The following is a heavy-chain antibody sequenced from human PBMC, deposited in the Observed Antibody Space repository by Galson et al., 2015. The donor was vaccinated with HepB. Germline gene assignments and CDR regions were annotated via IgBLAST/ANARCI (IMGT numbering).Heavy chain of an antibody. V-gene: IGHV3-7*03. CDR3: ARDPHRGAFDI. J-gene: IGHJ3*02. CDR1: GFTFSNFW. D-gene: IGHD3-16*02. Sequence: SLRLSCAASGFTFSNFWVTWVRQAPGKGLECVAIINPDGSDKLYVDSVRGRFTISRDNAEKSLYLQMNSLRAEDTAVYYCARDPHRGAFDIWGQGTMVIVSS. CDR2: INPDGSDK.